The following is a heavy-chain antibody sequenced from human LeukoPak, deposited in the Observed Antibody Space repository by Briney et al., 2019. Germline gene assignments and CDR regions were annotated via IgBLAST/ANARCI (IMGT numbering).Heavy chain of an antibody. V-gene: IGHV4-34*01. CDR3: ARRGSSSWYFRRGFDY. CDR1: GGSFSGYY. J-gene: IGHJ4*02. CDR2: INHSGST. Sequence: SETLSLTCAVYGGSFSGYYWSWIRQPPRKGLEWIGQINHSGSTNYNPSLKSRVTISVDTSKNQFSLKLSSVTAADTAVYYCARRGSSSWYFRRGFDYWGQGTLVTVSS. D-gene: IGHD6-13*01.